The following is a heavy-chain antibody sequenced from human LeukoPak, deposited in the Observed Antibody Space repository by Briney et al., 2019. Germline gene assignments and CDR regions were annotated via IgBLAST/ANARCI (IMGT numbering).Heavy chain of an antibody. Sequence: GGSLKLSCAASGFTFSSYWMNWVRQAPGKGLVWVSRIASDGSSTTYADSVKGRFSISRDNAKNTLYLQMNSLRVEDTAVYYCARGRPHGNDYWGQGTLVTVSS. CDR1: GFTFSSYW. V-gene: IGHV3-74*01. J-gene: IGHJ4*02. CDR3: ARGRPHGNDY. CDR2: IASDGSST. D-gene: IGHD4-23*01.